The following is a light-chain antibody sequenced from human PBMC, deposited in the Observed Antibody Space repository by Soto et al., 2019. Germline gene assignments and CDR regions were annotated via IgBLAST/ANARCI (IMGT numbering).Light chain of an antibody. CDR2: GAS. CDR3: QQFGSSPGFT. Sequence: EIVLTQSPGTLSLSPGERATLSCRASQSINSRYLAWYQQEPGQAPRLLIYGASSRATGIPDRFSGSGSGTDFTLTISRLEPEDFAVYYCQQFGSSPGFTFGPGTIVDIK. CDR1: QSINSRY. J-gene: IGKJ3*01. V-gene: IGKV3-20*01.